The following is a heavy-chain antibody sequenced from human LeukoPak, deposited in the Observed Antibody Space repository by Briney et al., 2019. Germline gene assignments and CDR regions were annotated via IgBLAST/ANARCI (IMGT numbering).Heavy chain of an antibody. J-gene: IGHJ6*02. CDR3: AGDGYSSSWWDYYYYGMDV. V-gene: IGHV1-2*06. CDR2: INPNSGGT. D-gene: IGHD6-13*01. Sequence: ASVNVSCKASGYTFTGYYMHWVRQAPGQGLEWMGRINPNSGGTNYAQKFQGRVTMTRDTSISTAYMELSRLRSDDTAVYYCAGDGYSSSWWDYYYYGMDVWGQGTTVTVSS. CDR1: GYTFTGYY.